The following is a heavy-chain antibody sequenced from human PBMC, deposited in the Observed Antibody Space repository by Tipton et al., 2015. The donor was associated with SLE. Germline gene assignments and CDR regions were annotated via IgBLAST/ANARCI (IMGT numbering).Heavy chain of an antibody. CDR2: IFSSGNT. J-gene: IGHJ4*02. CDR3: AREGISYCGGDCHGSFDY. D-gene: IGHD2-21*01. Sequence: TLSLTCTVSGDSMNSGVYYWSWLRQPAGKGLEWIGRIFSSGNTIYNPSLKSRVTISEDTSKNLFSLRLSFVTAADTAVYYCAREGISYCGGDCHGSFDYWGQGSLVTVSS. CDR1: GDSMNSGVYY. V-gene: IGHV4-61*02.